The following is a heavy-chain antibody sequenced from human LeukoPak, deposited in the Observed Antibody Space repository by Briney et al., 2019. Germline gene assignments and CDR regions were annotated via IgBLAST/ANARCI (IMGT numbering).Heavy chain of an antibody. CDR3: ARRTRGHYDSSGYYNWFDP. CDR1: GGSISSGGYY. Sequence: SETLSLTCTVSGGSISSGGYYWSWIRQHPGKGLEWIGYIYYSGSTYYNPSLKSRVTISVDTSKNQFSLKLSSVTAADTAVYYCARRTRGHYDSSGYYNWFDPWGQGTLVTVSS. CDR2: IYYSGST. J-gene: IGHJ5*02. V-gene: IGHV4-31*03. D-gene: IGHD3-22*01.